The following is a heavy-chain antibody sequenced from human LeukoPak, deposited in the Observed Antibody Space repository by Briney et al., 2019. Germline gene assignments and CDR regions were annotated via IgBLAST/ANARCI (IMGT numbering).Heavy chain of an antibody. CDR2: IYYSGST. CDR1: GGSISSYY. Sequence: SETLSLTCTVSGGSISSYYWSWIRQPPGKGLEWIGYIYYSGSTNYNPSLKSRVTISVDTSKNQFSLKLSSVTAADTAVYYCARDGEYLDYWGQGTMVIVSS. V-gene: IGHV4-59*01. CDR3: ARDGEYLDY. J-gene: IGHJ4*02. D-gene: IGHD2/OR15-2a*01.